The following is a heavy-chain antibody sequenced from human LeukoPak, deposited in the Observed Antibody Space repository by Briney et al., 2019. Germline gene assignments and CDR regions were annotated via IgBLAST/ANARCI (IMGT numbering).Heavy chain of an antibody. Sequence: GESLKISCEASGYTFTKHWIGWVRQMPGKGLEWMGIIYPGDSDTRHNPSFQGQVTVSVDKSITTAYLQWSSLKASDTAVYYCVRGWRGSLYDPPDFWGQGTLVTVSS. CDR1: GYTFTKHW. CDR3: VRGWRGSLYDPPDF. V-gene: IGHV5-51*01. J-gene: IGHJ4*02. D-gene: IGHD3-16*01. CDR2: IYPGDSDT.